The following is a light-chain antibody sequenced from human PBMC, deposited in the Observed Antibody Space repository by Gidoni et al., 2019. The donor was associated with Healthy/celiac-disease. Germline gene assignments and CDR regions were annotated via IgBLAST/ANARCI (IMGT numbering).Light chain of an antibody. J-gene: IGKJ1*01. CDR2: DAA. V-gene: IGKV3-11*01. CDR3: QLRSNWPRGT. Sequence: EIVLTQSPATLSLSPGERATLSGRASQSVSSYLAWYPQKPGQAPRLLIYDAANRATGIPARFSGSGSGTDFTLTISSLVPEDFAVYYCQLRSNWPRGTFXQXTKVEIK. CDR1: QSVSSY.